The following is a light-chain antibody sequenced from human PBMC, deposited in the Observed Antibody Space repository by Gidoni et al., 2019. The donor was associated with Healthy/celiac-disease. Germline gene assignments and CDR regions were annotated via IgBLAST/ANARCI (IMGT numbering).Light chain of an antibody. J-gene: IGKJ4*01. CDR1: QSVSSY. CDR3: QQRSNWPPALT. Sequence: EIVVTLSPATLSLSPGERATLSCRASQSVSSYLAWYQQKPGQAPRLLIYDASNRATGIPARFSGSGSGTDFTLTISSLEPEDFAVYYCQQRSNWPPALTFGGGTKVEIK. CDR2: DAS. V-gene: IGKV3-11*01.